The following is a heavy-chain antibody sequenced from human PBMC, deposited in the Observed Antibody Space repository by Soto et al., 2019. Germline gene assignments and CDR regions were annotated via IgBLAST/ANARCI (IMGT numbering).Heavy chain of an antibody. Sequence: EVQLVESGGVVVQPGGSLRLSCAASGFTFDDYTMHWVRQAPGKGLEWVSLISWDGGSTYYADSVKGRFTISRDNSKNSLYLQMNSLRTEDTALYYCATGDRYYYDSSGNFDYWGQVTLVTVSS. V-gene: IGHV3-43*01. J-gene: IGHJ4*02. CDR1: GFTFDDYT. D-gene: IGHD3-22*01. CDR3: ATGDRYYYDSSGNFDY. CDR2: ISWDGGST.